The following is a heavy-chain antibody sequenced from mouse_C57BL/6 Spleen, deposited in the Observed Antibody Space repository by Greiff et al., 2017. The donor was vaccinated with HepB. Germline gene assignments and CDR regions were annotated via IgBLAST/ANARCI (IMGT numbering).Heavy chain of an antibody. J-gene: IGHJ4*01. D-gene: IGHD1-1*01. V-gene: IGHV1-53*01. CDR1: GYTFTSYW. Sequence: QVQLQQPGTELVKPGASVKLSCKASGYTFTSYWMHWVKQRPGQGLEWNGNINPSNGGTNYNEKFKSKATLTVDKSSSTDYMQLSSLTSEDSAVYYCARGDYYGSRVAMDDWGPGTSVTVSS. CDR2: INPSNGGT. CDR3: ARGDYYGSRVAMDD.